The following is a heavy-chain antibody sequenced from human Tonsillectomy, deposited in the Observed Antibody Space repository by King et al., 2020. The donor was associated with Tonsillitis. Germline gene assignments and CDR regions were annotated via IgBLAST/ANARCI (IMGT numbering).Heavy chain of an antibody. CDR1: GFIFNNYA. CDR3: AKQPNGLGYYFDC. D-gene: IGHD3-10*01. J-gene: IGHJ4*02. Sequence: VQLVESGGGLVQPGGSLRLSCAASGFIFNNYAMSWVRPAPGKGLEGVSAIIGSGGRTNYTDSCKGRVILSRANSENTLYLQMNSLRAEDTAVYYCAKQPNGLGYYFDCWGQGTLVTVSS. V-gene: IGHV3-23*04. CDR2: IIGSGGRT.